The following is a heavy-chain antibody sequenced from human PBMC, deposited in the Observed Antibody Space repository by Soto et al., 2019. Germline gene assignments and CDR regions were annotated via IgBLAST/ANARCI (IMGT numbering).Heavy chain of an antibody. CDR2: IATSGSPT. V-gene: IGHV3-48*03. CDR1: GFNIGSHE. Sequence: PGGSLRLSCAASGFNIGSHEMNWVRQAPGKGLVWVAFIATSGSPTYYADSVKGRFTISRDNDKNSLYLQMNSLRAEDTAVYYCARDGDGDKENNDAIDMWGQGTMVTVSS. CDR3: ARDGDGDKENNDAIDM. J-gene: IGHJ3*02.